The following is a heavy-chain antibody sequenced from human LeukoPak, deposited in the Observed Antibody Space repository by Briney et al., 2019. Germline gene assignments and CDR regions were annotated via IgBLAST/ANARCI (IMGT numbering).Heavy chain of an antibody. Sequence: GGSLRLSCAVSEFTFDDYAMHWVRQAPGKGLEWVSGISWDSSSVDYADSVKGRFTISRDNAKNSLYLQMNSLRAEDTAVYYCATSLAGGDYWGQGTLVTVSS. CDR3: ATSLAGGDY. CDR2: ISWDSSSV. CDR1: EFTFDDYA. J-gene: IGHJ4*02. V-gene: IGHV3-9*01. D-gene: IGHD3-16*01.